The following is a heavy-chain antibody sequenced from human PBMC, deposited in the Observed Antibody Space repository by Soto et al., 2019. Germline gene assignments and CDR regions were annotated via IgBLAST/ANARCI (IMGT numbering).Heavy chain of an antibody. J-gene: IGHJ5*02. CDR2: ISAYNGNT. D-gene: IGHD3-10*01. V-gene: IGHV1-18*04. CDR3: ARETYGLNWFDP. CDR1: GYTFTSYG. Sequence: ASVKVSCKASGYTFTSYGISWVRQAPGQGLEWMGWISAYNGNTNYAQKLQGRVTVTTDTSTSTAYMELRSLRSDDTAVYYCARETYGLNWFDPWGQGTLVTVSS.